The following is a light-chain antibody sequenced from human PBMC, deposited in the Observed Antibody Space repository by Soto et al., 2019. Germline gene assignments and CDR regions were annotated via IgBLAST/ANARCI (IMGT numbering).Light chain of an antibody. V-gene: IGKV3-20*01. J-gene: IGKJ5*01. CDR2: GAS. CDR3: QHYQSGHPIT. Sequence: EIVLTHSPGTLSFSPLERATLSCRSSQSVSSSYLAWYQQKPGQAPRLLIYGASSRATGIPDRFTGSGSETSSTLTISRLEPEDFALYYCQHYQSGHPITFGQGTRLEIK. CDR1: QSVSSSY.